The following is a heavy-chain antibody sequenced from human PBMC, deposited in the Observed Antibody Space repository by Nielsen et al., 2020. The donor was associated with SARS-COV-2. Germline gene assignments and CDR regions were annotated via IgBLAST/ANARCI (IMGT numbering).Heavy chain of an antibody. J-gene: IGHJ6*02. Sequence: GESLKISCAASGFTFDDYGMSWVRQATGKGLEWVSAIGTAGDTYYPGSVKGRFTISRENAKNSLYLQMNSLRAGDTAVYYCARTPTYYDFWSGKYRYYYYGMDVWGQGTTVTVSS. CDR3: ARTPTYYDFWSGKYRYYYYGMDV. CDR1: GFTFDDYG. V-gene: IGHV3-13*04. CDR2: IGTAGDT. D-gene: IGHD3-3*01.